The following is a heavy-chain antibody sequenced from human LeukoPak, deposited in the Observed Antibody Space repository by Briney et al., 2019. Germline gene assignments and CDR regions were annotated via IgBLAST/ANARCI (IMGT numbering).Heavy chain of an antibody. CDR3: AREGGDYSKSDNPMDV. Sequence: ASVKVSCKASGYTFTGYYMHWVRQAPGQELEWMGWINPNSGGTNYAQKFQGRVTMTRDTSISTAYMELSRLRSDDTAVYYCAREGGDYSKSDNPMDVWGKGTTVTVSS. V-gene: IGHV1-2*02. CDR1: GYTFTGYY. D-gene: IGHD4-11*01. CDR2: INPNSGGT. J-gene: IGHJ6*03.